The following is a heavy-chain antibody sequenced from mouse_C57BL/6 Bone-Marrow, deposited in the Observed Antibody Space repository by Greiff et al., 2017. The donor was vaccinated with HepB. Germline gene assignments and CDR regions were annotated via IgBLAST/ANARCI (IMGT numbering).Heavy chain of an antibody. Sequence: VQVVESGAELVRPGASVTLSCKASGYTFTDYEMHWVKQTPVHGLEWIGAIDPETGGTAYNQQFKGKAILTADKSSSTAYMELRSLTSEDSAVYYCTSYYGSSYEGYAMDYWGQGTSVTVSS. CDR2: IDPETGGT. V-gene: IGHV1-15*01. J-gene: IGHJ4*01. CDR3: TSYYGSSYEGYAMDY. CDR1: GYTFTDYE. D-gene: IGHD1-1*01.